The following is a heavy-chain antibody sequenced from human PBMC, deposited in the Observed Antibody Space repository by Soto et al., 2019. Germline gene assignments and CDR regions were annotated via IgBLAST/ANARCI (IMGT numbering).Heavy chain of an antibody. CDR1: GFTFSTFS. J-gene: IGHJ4*02. D-gene: IGHD6-19*01. V-gene: IGHV3-48*02. Sequence: GGSLRLSCAASGFTFSTFSMNWVRQAPGRGPERISYISGGGRPISYADSVKGRFTISRDNAKNSLYLQMDSLTDEDTAVYYCARDLGWAFDSWGQGTLVTVSS. CDR2: ISGGGRPI. CDR3: ARDLGWAFDS.